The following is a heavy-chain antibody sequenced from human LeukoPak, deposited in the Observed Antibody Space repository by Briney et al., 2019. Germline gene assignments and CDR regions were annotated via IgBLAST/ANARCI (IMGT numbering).Heavy chain of an antibody. V-gene: IGHV3-23*01. CDR3: ANPSISARQGY. CDR2: ISISGRNT. Sequence: GGSLRLSCAASGFTFSNYAMSWVRQAPGKGLEWVSGISISGRNTYYADPVKGRFTISRDNSKNTLFLQMNSLRAEDTAVYYCANPSISARQGYWGQGTLVTVSS. J-gene: IGHJ4*02. CDR1: GFTFSNYA. D-gene: IGHD6-6*01.